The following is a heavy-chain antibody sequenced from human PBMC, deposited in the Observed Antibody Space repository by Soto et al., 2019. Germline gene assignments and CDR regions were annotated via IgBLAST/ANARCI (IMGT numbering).Heavy chain of an antibody. V-gene: IGHV3-33*01. D-gene: IGHD2-15*01. Sequence: QVQLVESGGGVVQPGRSLRLSCAASGFTFSSYGMHWVRQAPGKGLEWVAVIWYDGSNKYYADSVKGRFTISRDNSKNTLYLKMNSLRAEDTAVYYCAREGELGYCSGGSCYSEVAFDYWGQGSLVTVSS. J-gene: IGHJ4*02. CDR2: IWYDGSNK. CDR3: AREGELGYCSGGSCYSEVAFDY. CDR1: GFTFSSYG.